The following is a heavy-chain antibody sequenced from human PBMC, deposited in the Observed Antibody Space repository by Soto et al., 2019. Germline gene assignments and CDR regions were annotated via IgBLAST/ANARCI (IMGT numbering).Heavy chain of an antibody. CDR1: GGTFSSYA. CDR2: IIPISETT. J-gene: IGHJ6*02. D-gene: IGHD2-2*01. CDR3: ARSQGSSTSLEIYYYYYYGMDV. V-gene: IGHV1-69*01. Sequence: QVQLVQSGAEVKKPGSSVKVSCKASGGTFSSYAIIWVRQAPGQGLEWMGGIIPISETTNYAQKFQGIVTITADESKSTDYMELISMRSDDTAVYYCARSQGSSTSLEIYYYYYYGMDVWGQGTTVTVSS.